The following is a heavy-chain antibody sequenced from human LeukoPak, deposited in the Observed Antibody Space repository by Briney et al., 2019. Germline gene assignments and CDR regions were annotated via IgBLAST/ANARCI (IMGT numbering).Heavy chain of an antibody. CDR1: GGSISSYY. J-gene: IGHJ3*02. CDR2: IFYSGST. Sequence: SETLSLTCTVSGGSISSYYWSWIRQPPGKGLEWIGYIFYSGSTNYNPSLKSGGNISVDTSKNQFSLKLSSVTAADTAVYYCARDQNRAFDIWGQGTMVTVSS. CDR3: ARDQNRAFDI. V-gene: IGHV4-59*01.